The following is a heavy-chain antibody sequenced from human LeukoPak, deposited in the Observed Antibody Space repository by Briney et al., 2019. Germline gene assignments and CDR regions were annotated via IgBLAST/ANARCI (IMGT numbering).Heavy chain of an antibody. CDR2: VGPSGTT. V-gene: IGHV3-66*01. CDR3: AREYYYGSGSRGYFDY. Sequence: GGSLRLSCAVSGFTLTTNAMSWVRQAPGKGLAWVSAVGPSGTTYYADSVKGRFTISRDNSKNTLYLQMNSLRAEDTAVYYCAREYYYGSGSRGYFDYWGQGTLVTVPS. J-gene: IGHJ4*02. D-gene: IGHD3-10*01. CDR1: GFTLTTNA.